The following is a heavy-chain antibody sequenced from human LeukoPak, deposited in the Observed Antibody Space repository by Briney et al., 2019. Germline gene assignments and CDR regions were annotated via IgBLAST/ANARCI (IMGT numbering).Heavy chain of an antibody. CDR1: GGSFSGYY. J-gene: IGHJ4*02. CDR3: ARARYYDILTGYYPYFDY. CDR2: INHSGRT. Sequence: SETLSLTCAVYGGSFSGYYWSWIRQPPGKRLEWSGEINHSGRTNYNPSLKSRVTISVDTSENQFSLKLSSVTAADTAVYYCARARYYDILTGYYPYFDYWGQGTLVTVSS. D-gene: IGHD3-9*01. V-gene: IGHV4-34*01.